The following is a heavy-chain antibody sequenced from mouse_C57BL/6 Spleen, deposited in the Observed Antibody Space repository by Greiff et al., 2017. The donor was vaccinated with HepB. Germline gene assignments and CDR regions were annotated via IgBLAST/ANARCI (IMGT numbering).Heavy chain of an antibody. CDR3: AKGGYGSRGAWFAY. D-gene: IGHD1-1*01. J-gene: IGHJ3*01. V-gene: IGHV3-8*01. CDR2: ISYSGST. Sequence: EVQLQQSGPGLAKPSQSLSLTCSVTGYSITSDYWNWIRKFPGNKLEYIGYISYSGSTYYNPSLNSRNSITRDTSKNQYYLQLNSVTTEDTATYYCAKGGYGSRGAWFAYWGQGTLVTVSA. CDR1: GYSITSDY.